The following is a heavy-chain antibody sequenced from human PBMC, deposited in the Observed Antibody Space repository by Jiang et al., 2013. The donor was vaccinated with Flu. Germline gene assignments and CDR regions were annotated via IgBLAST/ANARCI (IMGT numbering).Heavy chain of an antibody. CDR1: GGSISSSSYY. CDR2: IYYSGST. Sequence: GPGLVKPSETLSLTCTVSGGSISSSSYYWGWIRQPPGKGLEWIGSIYYSGSTYYNPSLKSRVTISVDTSKNQFSLKLSSVTAADTAVYYCARARGALRFFYTFDYWGQGTLVTVSS. V-gene: IGHV4-39*07. D-gene: IGHD3-3*01. CDR3: ARARGALRFFYTFDY. J-gene: IGHJ4*02.